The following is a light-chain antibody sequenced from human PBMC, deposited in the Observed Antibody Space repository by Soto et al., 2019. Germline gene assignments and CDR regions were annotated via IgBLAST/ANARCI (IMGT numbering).Light chain of an antibody. Sequence: IGMTQSPGTLSVSPGEGATLFCRASQSVRTKLAWYQHRAGQAPRLLMYGASTRATGIPDRFSGSGSGTEFTLTVSSLQSADFAVYYGQQYNSWPPITFGQGTRLEIK. V-gene: IGKV3-15*01. J-gene: IGKJ5*01. CDR2: GAS. CDR1: QSVRTK. CDR3: QQYNSWPPIT.